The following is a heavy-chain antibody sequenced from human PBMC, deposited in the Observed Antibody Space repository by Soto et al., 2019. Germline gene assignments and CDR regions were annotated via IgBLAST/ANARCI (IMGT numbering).Heavy chain of an antibody. CDR2: IKQDGSEK. D-gene: IGHD3-3*01. V-gene: IGHV3-7*05. CDR3: ARDDRLIFGVVIGTYDAFDI. J-gene: IGHJ3*02. CDR1: GFTFSSYW. Sequence: EVQLVESGGGLVQPGGSLRLSCAASGFTFSSYWMSWVRQAPGKGLEWVANIKQDGSEKYYVDSVKGRFTISRDNAKNSLYLQMNSLRAEDTAVYYCARDDRLIFGVVIGTYDAFDIWGQGTMVTVSS.